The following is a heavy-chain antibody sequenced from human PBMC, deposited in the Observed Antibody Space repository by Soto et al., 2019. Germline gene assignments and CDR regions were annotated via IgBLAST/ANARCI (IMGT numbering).Heavy chain of an antibody. J-gene: IGHJ4*02. D-gene: IGHD6-13*01. CDR1: GGSISSSSYY. CDR3: ASGGCSSPFDY. V-gene: IGHV4-39*01. CDR2: IYYSGST. Sequence: QLQLQESGPGLVKPSETLSLTCTVSGGSISSSSYYWGWIRQSPGKGLEWIGNIYYSGSTYYNPSLKSRVTTPVATSKTTFSLRRSSVTAADTAVYYCASGGCSSPFDYWGQGTLVTVSS.